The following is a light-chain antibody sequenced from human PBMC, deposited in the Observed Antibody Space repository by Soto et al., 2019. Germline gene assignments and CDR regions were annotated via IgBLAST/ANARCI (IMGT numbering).Light chain of an antibody. V-gene: IGLV2-14*03. CDR1: SSDIGGYNY. Sequence: QSALTQPASVSGSPGQSITISCTGSSSDIGGYNYVSWHQQHPGKAPKLMIYDVNNRPSGVSDRFSGSKSGSTASLTISGLQAEDEADYYCSSYSSSRNLLFGGGTKLTVL. CDR3: SSYSSSRNLL. J-gene: IGLJ2*01. CDR2: DVN.